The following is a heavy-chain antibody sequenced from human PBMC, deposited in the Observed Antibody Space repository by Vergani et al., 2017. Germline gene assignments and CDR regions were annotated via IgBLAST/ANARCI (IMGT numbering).Heavy chain of an antibody. V-gene: IGHV1-3*01. J-gene: IGHJ4*02. Sequence: QVQLVQSGAEVKKPGASVKVSCKASGYTFTSYALHWVRQAPGQRLEWMGWINAGNGNTKYSQKFQGRVTITRDTAASTAYMELSSLRSEDTAVYYCASVPGAAEGDYWGQGTLVTVSS. CDR3: ASVPGAAEGDY. D-gene: IGHD6-13*01. CDR2: INAGNGNT. CDR1: GYTFTSYA.